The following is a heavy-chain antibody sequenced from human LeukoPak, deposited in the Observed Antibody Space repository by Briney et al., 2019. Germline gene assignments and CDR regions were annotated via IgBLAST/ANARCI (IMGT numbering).Heavy chain of an antibody. CDR3: ARGSFHFWSGYLNPDY. CDR1: GGSISSSSYY. V-gene: IGHV4-39*01. J-gene: IGHJ4*02. CDR2: IYYSGST. Sequence: PSQTLSLTCTVSGGSISSSSYYWGWIRQPPGKGLEWIGSIYYSGSTYYNPSLKSRVTISVDTSKNQFSLKLSSVTAADTAVYYCARGSFHFWSGYLNPDYWGQGTLVTVSS. D-gene: IGHD3-3*02.